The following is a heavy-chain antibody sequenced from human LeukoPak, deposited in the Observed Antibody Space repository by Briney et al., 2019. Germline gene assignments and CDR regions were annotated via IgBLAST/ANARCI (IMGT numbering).Heavy chain of an antibody. J-gene: IGHJ4*02. CDR2: INPSGGST. V-gene: IGHV1-46*01. Sequence: ASVKVSCKASGYTLTDYYMHWVRQAPGQGLEWMGIINPSGGSTSYAQKFQGRVTMTRDTSTSTVYMELSSLRSEDTAVYYCARDLENRVYMNYWGQGTLVTVSS. CDR1: GYTLTDYY. D-gene: IGHD3-3*01. CDR3: ARDLENRVYMNY.